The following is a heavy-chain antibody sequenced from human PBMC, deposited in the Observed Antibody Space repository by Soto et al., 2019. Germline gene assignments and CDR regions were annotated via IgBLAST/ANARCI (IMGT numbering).Heavy chain of an antibody. J-gene: IGHJ4*02. V-gene: IGHV1-3*01. CDR2: INAGNGNT. CDR1: GYTFTSYA. CDR3: ARDGRGSYYDSSGYYWAPSNIDF. D-gene: IGHD3-22*01. Sequence: ASVKVSCKASGYTFTSYAMHWVRQAPGQRLEWMGWINAGNGNTKYSQKFQGRVTITRDTSASTAYMELSSLRSEDTAVYYCARDGRGSYYDSSGYYWAPSNIDFWGQGTLVTVSS.